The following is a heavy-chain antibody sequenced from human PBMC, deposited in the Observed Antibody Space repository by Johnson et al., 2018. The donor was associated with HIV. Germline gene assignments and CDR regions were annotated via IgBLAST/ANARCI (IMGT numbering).Heavy chain of an antibody. Sequence: VQLVESGGGVVQPGRSVRLSCAASGLNFSDYGMHWVRQAPGKGLEWMAFISYDGSNKYFTDSVRGRFTISRDNSKNTLFLQMNSLRAEDTAVYYCVRRFYDSSAFDIWGQGTLVTVSS. CDR1: GLNFSDYG. J-gene: IGHJ3*02. V-gene: IGHV3-30-3*01. CDR2: ISYDGSNK. D-gene: IGHD3-22*01. CDR3: VRRFYDSSAFDI.